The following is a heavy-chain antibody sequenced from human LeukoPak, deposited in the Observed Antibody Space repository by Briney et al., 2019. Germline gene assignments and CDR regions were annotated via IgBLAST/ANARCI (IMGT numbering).Heavy chain of an antibody. CDR2: ISNDGTIT. CDR3: VRDIRVGAFTPRSDY. Sequence: GGSLRLSCAASGFTFSSHWMNWVRQVPGKGLVWVSRISNDGTITSYADSVKGRFTISRDNAKNTLYLQMNSLRAEDTAVYYCVRDIRVGAFTPRSDYWGQGTLVTVSS. J-gene: IGHJ4*02. D-gene: IGHD1-26*01. V-gene: IGHV3-74*01. CDR1: GFTFSSHW.